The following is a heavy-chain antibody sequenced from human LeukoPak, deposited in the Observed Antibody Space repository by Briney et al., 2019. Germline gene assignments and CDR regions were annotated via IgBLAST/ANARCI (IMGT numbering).Heavy chain of an antibody. Sequence: PGGSLRLSCAASGFTFSSYGMHWVRQAPGKGLDWLAFIRYDGSNKYYADSVKGRFTISRDNAKNSLFLQMNSLRAEDTAVYYCARVLRYCSGGNCYSGGLGYMDVWGKGTTVTISS. CDR1: GFTFSSYG. D-gene: IGHD2-15*01. V-gene: IGHV3-30*02. CDR3: ARVLRYCSGGNCYSGGLGYMDV. J-gene: IGHJ6*03. CDR2: IRYDGSNK.